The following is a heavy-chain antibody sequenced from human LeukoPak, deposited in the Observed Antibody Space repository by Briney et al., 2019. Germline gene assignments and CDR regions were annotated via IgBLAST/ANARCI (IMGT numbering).Heavy chain of an antibody. CDR1: GYTFTGPY. V-gene: IGHV1-2*02. J-gene: IGHJ3*02. CDR3: AKDEWELHAFDI. CDR2: INPNSGDT. D-gene: IGHD1-26*01. Sequence: ASVTVSCKASGYTFTGPYIHWVRQAPGQGFEWMGWINPNSGDTNYAQKLQGRVTMTTDTSTSTAYMELRSLRSDDTAVYYCAKDEWELHAFDIWGQGTMVTVSS.